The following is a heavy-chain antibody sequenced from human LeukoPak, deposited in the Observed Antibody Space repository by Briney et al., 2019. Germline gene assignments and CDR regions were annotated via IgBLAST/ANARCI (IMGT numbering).Heavy chain of an antibody. Sequence: HAGGSLRLSCAASGFTLSSYAMHWVRQAPGKGLEWVAVISYDGSNKYYADSVKGRFTISRDNAKNSLYLQMNSLRAEDTAVYHCAKRIRVNWFDPWGQGTLVTVSS. CDR1: GFTLSSYA. CDR3: AKRIRVNWFDP. J-gene: IGHJ5*02. CDR2: ISYDGSNK. V-gene: IGHV3-30*04.